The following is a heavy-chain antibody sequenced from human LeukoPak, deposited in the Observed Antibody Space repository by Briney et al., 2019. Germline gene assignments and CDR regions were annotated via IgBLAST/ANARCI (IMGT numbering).Heavy chain of an antibody. V-gene: IGHV3-15*01. CDR1: GLMFSNYV. Sequence: GGSLRLSCAASGLMFSNYVMSWVRQAPGKGLEWVGRIKSKSDGGTIDYAAPVKGRVTMSRDDSKKTFSLEMNNLKTEDTGVYYCTTDLDYWGQGTLVTVSS. J-gene: IGHJ4*02. CDR2: IKSKSDGGTI. CDR3: TTDLDY.